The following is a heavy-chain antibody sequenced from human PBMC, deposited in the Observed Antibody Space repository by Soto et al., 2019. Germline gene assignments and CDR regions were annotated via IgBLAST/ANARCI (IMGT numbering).Heavy chain of an antibody. CDR2: INAGNGNT. V-gene: IGHV1-3*01. CDR1: GYTFTSYA. CDR3: ARGYCSGGSCYEFDP. J-gene: IGHJ5*02. Sequence: GASVKVSCKASGYTFTSYAMHWVRQAPGQRLEWMGWINAGNGNTKYSQKFQGRVTITRDTSASTAYMELSSLRSEDTAVYYCARGYCSGGSCYEFDPWGQGTLVTVS. D-gene: IGHD2-15*01.